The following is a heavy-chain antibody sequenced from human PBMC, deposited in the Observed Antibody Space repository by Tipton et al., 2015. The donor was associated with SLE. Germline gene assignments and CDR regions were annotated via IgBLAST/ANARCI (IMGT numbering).Heavy chain of an antibody. CDR2: INSGGSST. D-gene: IGHD2-21*01. CDR1: GFTFSCFW. Sequence: SLRLSCAASGFTFSCFWMHWVRQVPVKRLVWVSRINSGGSSTSYADSVKGRFTISRDNAKNTLFLHMNSLRAEDTAVYYCARRVIATDFDYWSQGTLVTVS. CDR3: ARRVIATDFDY. J-gene: IGHJ4*02. V-gene: IGHV3-74*01.